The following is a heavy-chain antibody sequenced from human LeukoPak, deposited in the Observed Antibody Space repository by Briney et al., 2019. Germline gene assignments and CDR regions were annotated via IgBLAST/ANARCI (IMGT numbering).Heavy chain of an antibody. J-gene: IGHJ4*02. CDR3: ARAPTGYDIFDY. Sequence: ASVKVSCKASGYTFTSYYMHWVRQAPGQGLEWMGIINPSGGSTSYAQKFQGRVSMTRDTSTSTVYMELSSLRSEDTAVYYCARAPTGYDIFDYWGQGTLVTVSS. CDR2: INPSGGST. CDR1: GYTFTSYY. D-gene: IGHD3-9*01. V-gene: IGHV1-46*01.